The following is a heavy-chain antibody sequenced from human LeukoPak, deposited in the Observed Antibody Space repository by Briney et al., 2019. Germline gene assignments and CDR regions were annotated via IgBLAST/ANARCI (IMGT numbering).Heavy chain of an antibody. D-gene: IGHD3-22*01. Sequence: ASVKVSCKASGYTFTSYGIGWVRQAPGQGLEWMGWISAYNGNTNYAQKLQGRVTITADKSTSTAYMELSSLRSEDTAVYYCARKVPNDSSGYYYRGQFDPWGQGTLVTVSS. CDR1: GYTFTSYG. CDR2: ISAYNGNT. J-gene: IGHJ5*02. V-gene: IGHV1-18*01. CDR3: ARKVPNDSSGYYYRGQFDP.